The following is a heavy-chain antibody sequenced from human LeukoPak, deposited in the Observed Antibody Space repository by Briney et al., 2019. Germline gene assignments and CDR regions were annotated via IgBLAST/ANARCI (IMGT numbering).Heavy chain of an antibody. D-gene: IGHD5-18*01. J-gene: IGHJ4*02. CDR3: ARSPGYSYGSHFDY. CDR1: GASITNYY. V-gene: IGHV4-59*01. Sequence: PSETLSLTCTISGASITNYYWSWIRQPPGKGLEWIGYIYYSGSTNYNPSLKSRVTISFDTSKNHSSLQLRSVTVADTAVYYCARSPGYSYGSHFDYWGQGTLVTVSS. CDR2: IYYSGST.